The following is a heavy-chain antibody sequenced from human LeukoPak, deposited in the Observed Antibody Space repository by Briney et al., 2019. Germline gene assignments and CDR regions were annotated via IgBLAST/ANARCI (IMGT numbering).Heavy chain of an antibody. J-gene: IGHJ4*02. CDR2: IYSGGST. Sequence: PGGSLRLSCAASGFTVSSNYMSWVRQAPGKGLEWVSVIYSGGSTYYADSVKGRFTISRDNSKNTLYLQMNSLRAEDTAVYYCARGGYSYGYGGDYWGQGTLVTVSS. CDR3: ARGGYSYGYGGDY. D-gene: IGHD5-18*01. CDR1: GFTVSSNY. V-gene: IGHV3-66*01.